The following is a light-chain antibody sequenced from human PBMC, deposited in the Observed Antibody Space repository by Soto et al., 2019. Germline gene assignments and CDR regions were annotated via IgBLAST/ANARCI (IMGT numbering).Light chain of an antibody. Sequence: QSALTQPASVSGSPGQSITISCTGTSSDVGCYNYVSWYQQHPGKAPKLMIYDVNNRPSGVSNRFSGSKSGNTASLTISGLQAEDEADYYCCSYTGSSTPVVFGGGTKLTVL. V-gene: IGLV2-14*01. CDR3: CSYTGSSTPVV. CDR1: SSDVGCYNY. J-gene: IGLJ2*01. CDR2: DVN.